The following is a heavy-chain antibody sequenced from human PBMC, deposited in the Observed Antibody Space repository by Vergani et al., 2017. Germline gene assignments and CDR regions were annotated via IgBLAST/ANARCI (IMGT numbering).Heavy chain of an antibody. CDR1: GYSFTSYW. CDR2: IYPGDSDT. Sequence: EVPLVQSGAAVKKPGESLKISCTGSGYSFTSYWIGWVRQMPGKGLEWMGIIYPGDSDTRSSPSFQGQVTISADKSISTAYLQWSSRKASDTAMYYWASALLWFGEFVAFDIWGQGTMVTVSS. J-gene: IGHJ3*02. CDR3: ASALLWFGEFVAFDI. V-gene: IGHV5-51*01. D-gene: IGHD3-10*01.